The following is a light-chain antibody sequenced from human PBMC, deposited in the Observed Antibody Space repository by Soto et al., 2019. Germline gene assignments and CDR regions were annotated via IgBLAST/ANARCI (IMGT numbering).Light chain of an antibody. CDR1: SSDIGAHTY. CDR3: SSYAGGFVV. CDR2: NVS. J-gene: IGLJ2*01. Sequence: QSVLTQPASVSGSPGQSITISCTGTSSDIGAHTYVSWFQQHPGKVPKVIIYNVSTRPSGISDRFSGSKSGNTASLTISGLQAEDEADCYCSSYAGGFVVFGGGTKLTVL. V-gene: IGLV2-14*01.